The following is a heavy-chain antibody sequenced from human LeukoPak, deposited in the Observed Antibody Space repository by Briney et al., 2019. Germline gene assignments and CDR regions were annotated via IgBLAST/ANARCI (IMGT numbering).Heavy chain of an antibody. J-gene: IGHJ4*02. CDR2: ISSSSSYI. CDR1: GFTFSSYS. Sequence: GGSLRLSCAVSGFTFSSYSMDWVRQAPGKGLEWVSSISSSSSYIYYADSVKGRFTISRDNSKNTLYLQMNSLRAEDTAVYYCAKHSSSWYYTWNYFDYWGQGTLVTVSS. CDR3: AKHSSSWYYTWNYFDY. V-gene: IGHV3-21*04. D-gene: IGHD6-13*01.